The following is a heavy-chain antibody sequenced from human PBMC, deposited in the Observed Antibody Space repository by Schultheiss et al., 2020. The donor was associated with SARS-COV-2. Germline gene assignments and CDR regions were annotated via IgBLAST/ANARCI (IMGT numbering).Heavy chain of an antibody. D-gene: IGHD2-2*01. V-gene: IGHV4-34*01. CDR1: GFTFSSFS. Sequence: GSLRLSCAASGFTFSSFSMNWVRQAPGKGLEWIGEINHSGSTNYNPSLKSRVTISVDTSKNQFSLKLSSVTAADTAVYYCARAIVVVPAASGDYMDVWGKGTTVTVSS. CDR3: ARAIVVVPAASGDYMDV. J-gene: IGHJ6*03. CDR2: INHSGST.